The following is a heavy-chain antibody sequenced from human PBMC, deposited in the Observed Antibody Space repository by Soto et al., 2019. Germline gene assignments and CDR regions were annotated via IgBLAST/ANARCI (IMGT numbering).Heavy chain of an antibody. V-gene: IGHV3-21*01. CDR3: ARLTSYDSSGDYCY. CDR1: GFTFSSYS. Sequence: EVQLVESGGGLVKPGGSLRLCDAASGFTFSSYSMNWVRQAPGKGLEWVSSISSSSSYIYYADSVKGRFTISRDNAKNSLYLQMISLRAEDTAVYYCARLTSYDSSGDYCYWGQGTLVTVSS. CDR2: ISSSSSYI. D-gene: IGHD3-22*01. J-gene: IGHJ4*02.